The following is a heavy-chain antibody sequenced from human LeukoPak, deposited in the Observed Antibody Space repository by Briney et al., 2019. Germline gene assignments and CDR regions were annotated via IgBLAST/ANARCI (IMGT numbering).Heavy chain of an antibody. V-gene: IGHV1-69*06. Sequence: ASVKVSCKASGGTFSSYAISWVRQAPGQGLEWMGGIIPIFGTANYAQKFQGRVTMTEDTSTDTAYMELSSLRSEDTAVYYCATDQAGSRDFDPWGQGTLVTVSS. D-gene: IGHD6-13*01. CDR1: GGTFSSYA. CDR3: ATDQAGSRDFDP. CDR2: IIPIFGTA. J-gene: IGHJ5*02.